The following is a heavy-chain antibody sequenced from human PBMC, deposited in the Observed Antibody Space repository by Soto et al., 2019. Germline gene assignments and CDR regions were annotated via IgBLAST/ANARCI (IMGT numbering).Heavy chain of an antibody. V-gene: IGHV3-23*01. J-gene: IGHJ4*02. Sequence: GGSLRLSCAASGFTFSSYSMNWVRQAPGEGLGWVSTITDNGGDSKYADSVRGRFTISRDNSKKILYLQMSNLRAEDSAVYYCVRGSQDSYPGSRIFDFWGRGTLVTVSS. CDR2: ITDNGGDS. CDR1: GFTFSSYS. D-gene: IGHD3-10*01. CDR3: VRGSQDSYPGSRIFDF.